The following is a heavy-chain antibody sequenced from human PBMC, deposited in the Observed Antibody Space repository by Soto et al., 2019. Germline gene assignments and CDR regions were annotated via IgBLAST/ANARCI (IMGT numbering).Heavy chain of an antibody. V-gene: IGHV3-30*18. CDR1: GFTFSSYG. Sequence: QVQLVESGGGVVQPGRSRRLSCAASGFTFSSYGMHWVRQAPGKGLEWVAVISYDGSNKYYADSVKGRFTISRDNSKNTLYLQMNSLRAEDTAVYYCAKDYRRYYFDYWGQGTLVTVSS. D-gene: IGHD3-16*02. CDR3: AKDYRRYYFDY. J-gene: IGHJ4*02. CDR2: ISYDGSNK.